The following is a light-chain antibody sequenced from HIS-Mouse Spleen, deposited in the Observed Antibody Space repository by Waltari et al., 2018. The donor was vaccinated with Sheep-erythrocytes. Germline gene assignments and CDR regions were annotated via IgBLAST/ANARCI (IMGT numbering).Light chain of an antibody. CDR1: RSDVGVYNY. V-gene: IGLV2-14*03. CDR3: SSYTSSSTRV. J-gene: IGLJ3*02. CDR2: DVS. Sequence: QSALTQPASVSGSPGQSLTISCTGTRSDVGVYNYVSWYQQNPGKAPKLMIYDVSNRPSGVSNRISGLQAEDEADYYCSSYTSSSTRVFGGGTKLTVL.